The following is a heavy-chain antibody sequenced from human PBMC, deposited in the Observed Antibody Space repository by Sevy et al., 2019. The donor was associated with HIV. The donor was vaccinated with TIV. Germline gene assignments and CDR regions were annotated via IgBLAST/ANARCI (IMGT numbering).Heavy chain of an antibody. CDR1: GFTFSSYD. CDR2: IGTAGDT. J-gene: IGHJ6*03. D-gene: IGHD6-6*01. Sequence: GGSLRLSCAASGFTFSSYDMHWVRQPTGKGLEWVSTIGTAGDTYYPGSVKGRFTNSRENAKNSLYLQMNSLRAGDTAVYYCARGPRSSPSYMDVWGKGTTVTVSS. CDR3: ARGPRSSPSYMDV. V-gene: IGHV3-13*01.